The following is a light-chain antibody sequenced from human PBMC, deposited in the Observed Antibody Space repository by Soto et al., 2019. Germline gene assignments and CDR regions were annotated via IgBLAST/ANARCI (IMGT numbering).Light chain of an antibody. CDR2: EGS. J-gene: IGLJ1*01. CDR3: CSYAGSSTFV. V-gene: IGLV2-23*01. Sequence: QSVLTQPASVSGSPGQSITISCTGTSSDVGSYNLVSWYQQHPGKAPKLMIYEGSKRPSGVSNSFSGSKSGNTASLTISGLQAEDEADYYCCSYAGSSTFVFGNGTKVTVL. CDR1: SSDVGSYNL.